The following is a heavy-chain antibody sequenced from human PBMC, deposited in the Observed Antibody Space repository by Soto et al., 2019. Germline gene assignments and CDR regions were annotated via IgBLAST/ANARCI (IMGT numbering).Heavy chain of an antibody. CDR2: INSDGSST. CDR1: GFTFSSYW. V-gene: IGHV3-74*01. J-gene: IGHJ4*02. CDR3: ARVAYDYIWGSYRYLSWIDY. Sequence: GGSLRLSCAASGFTFSSYWMHWVRQAPGKGLVWVSRINSDGSSTSYADSVKGRFTISRDNAKNTLYLQMNSLRAEDTAVYYCARVAYDYIWGSYRYLSWIDYWGQGTLVTVSS. D-gene: IGHD3-16*02.